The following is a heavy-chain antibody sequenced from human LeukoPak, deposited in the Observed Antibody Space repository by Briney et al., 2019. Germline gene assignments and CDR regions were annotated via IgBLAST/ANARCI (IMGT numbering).Heavy chain of an antibody. Sequence: GGSLRLACAASGFTFSSYGMHWVRQAPGKVLEWVAVIWYDGSNKYYADSVKGRFTISRDNSKNTLYLQMNSLRAEDTAVYYCARDQGGGGYFDYWGQGTLVTVSS. CDR1: GFTFSSYG. V-gene: IGHV3-33*01. CDR2: IWYDGSNK. CDR3: ARDQGGGGYFDY. J-gene: IGHJ4*02. D-gene: IGHD3-16*01.